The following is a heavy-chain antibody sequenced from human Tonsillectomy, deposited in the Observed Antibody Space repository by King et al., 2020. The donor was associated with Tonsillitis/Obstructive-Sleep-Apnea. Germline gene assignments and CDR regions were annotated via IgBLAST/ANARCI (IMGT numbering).Heavy chain of an antibody. Sequence: QEQLVQSGAEMKKPGASVKVSCKTSGFSFNIYDITWVRQATGQGLEWIGWMNPDNGDTSYAQKFQGRVTMTRDTSTRTAYMELSSLRSEDTAVYYCARGKDAYTGDDFPIPLYWGQGTLVTVSS. V-gene: IGHV1-8*01. CDR3: ARGKDAYTGDDFPIPLY. J-gene: IGHJ4*02. CDR2: MNPDNGDT. D-gene: IGHD5-12*01. CDR1: GFSFNIYD.